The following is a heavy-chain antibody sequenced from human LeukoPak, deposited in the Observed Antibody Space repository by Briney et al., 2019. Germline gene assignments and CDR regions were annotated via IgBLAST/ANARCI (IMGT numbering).Heavy chain of an antibody. Sequence: GGSLRLSCAASGFTVITNDMTWVRQAPGKGLEWVSVLYSDGNTKYADSVQGRFTISRGNSKNTLYLEMNSLSPDDTAVYYCARGVEPLAADTLAYWGQGTLVTVSS. J-gene: IGHJ4*02. V-gene: IGHV3-53*01. D-gene: IGHD1-14*01. CDR1: GFTVITND. CDR2: LYSDGNT. CDR3: ARGVEPLAADTLAY.